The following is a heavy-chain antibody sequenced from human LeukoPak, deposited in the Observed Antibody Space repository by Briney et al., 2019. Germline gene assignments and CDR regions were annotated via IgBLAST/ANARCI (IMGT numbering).Heavy chain of an antibody. D-gene: IGHD6-6*01. J-gene: IGHJ5*02. CDR3: ARNSAYSSSSGVNL. CDR2: VNDGGRT. CDR1: GGSFAGYY. Sequence: PSETLSLTCVVNGGSFAGYYWTWIRQPPGKGLEWIGEVNDGGRTNYNASLKSRVTMSVDTSRNQISLKVTSVTAADTGVYYCARNSAYSSSSGVNLWGQGALVIVSS. V-gene: IGHV4-34*01.